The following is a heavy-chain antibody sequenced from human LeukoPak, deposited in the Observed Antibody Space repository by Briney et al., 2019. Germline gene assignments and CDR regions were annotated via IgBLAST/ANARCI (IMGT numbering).Heavy chain of an antibody. CDR2: IYYSGST. CDR1: GGSISSYY. Sequence: SETLSLTCTVSGGSISSYYWSWIRQPPGKGLEWIGYIYYSGSTNYNPSLKSRVTISVDTSKNQFSLKLSSVTAADTAVYYCALYGPRDDAFDIWGQGTMVTVSS. D-gene: IGHD2-2*02. V-gene: IGHV4-59*08. CDR3: ALYGPRDDAFDI. J-gene: IGHJ3*02.